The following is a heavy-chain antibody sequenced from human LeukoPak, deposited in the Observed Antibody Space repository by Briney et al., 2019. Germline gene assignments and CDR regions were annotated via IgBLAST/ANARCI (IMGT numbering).Heavy chain of an antibody. J-gene: IGHJ4*02. CDR3: ARDSTLNYYDSSGYFDY. V-gene: IGHV4-34*01. Sequence: SETLSLTCAVSGGSFSGYYWTWIRQPPGEGLEWIGEINHSGSANYNPSLKSRVTISLDTSKNQFSLKLSSVTAADTAVYYCARDSTLNYYDSSGYFDYWGQGTLVTVSS. CDR2: INHSGSA. D-gene: IGHD3-22*01. CDR1: GGSFSGYY.